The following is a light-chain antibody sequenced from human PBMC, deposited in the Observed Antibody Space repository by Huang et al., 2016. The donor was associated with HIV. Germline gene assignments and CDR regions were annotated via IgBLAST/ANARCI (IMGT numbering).Light chain of an antibody. J-gene: IGKJ2*02. Sequence: ETTLTQSPAFMSATPGDKVNISCKASQDSDDDMNWYQQKPGEPAIFIIQEATTLVPGISPRFSGSGYGTDFTLTINNMYFLDAAYHFCLQHDNFLPWTFGQGTKLEIK. CDR3: LQHDNFLPWT. CDR1: QDSDDD. CDR2: EAT. V-gene: IGKV5-2*01.